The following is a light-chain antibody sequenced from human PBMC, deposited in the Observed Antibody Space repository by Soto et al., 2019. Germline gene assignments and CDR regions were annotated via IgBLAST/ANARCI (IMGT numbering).Light chain of an antibody. CDR1: SSNIGAGYP. V-gene: IGLV1-40*01. Sequence: QSVLTQPPSASGAPGQRVTVSCIGSSSNIGAGYPLHWYQQLPGTAPQLLIYGNTNRPSGVPDRFSGSKSGTSASLAITGLQAEDEADYYCQSYDSSLSGWVFGGGTKVTVL. CDR2: GNT. J-gene: IGLJ3*02. CDR3: QSYDSSLSGWV.